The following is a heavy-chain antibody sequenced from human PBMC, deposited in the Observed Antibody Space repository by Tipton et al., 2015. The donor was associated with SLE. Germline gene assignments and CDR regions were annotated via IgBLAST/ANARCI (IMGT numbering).Heavy chain of an antibody. CDR3: ARDWGDIVVVPAAMGAFDI. CDR2: INHSGST. J-gene: IGHJ3*02. D-gene: IGHD2-2*01. Sequence: GLVKPSETLSLTCAVYGGSFSGYYWSWIRQPPGKGLEWIGEINHSGSTNYNPSLKSRVTISVDTSKNQFSLKLSSVTAADTAVYYCARDWGDIVVVPAAMGAFDIWGQGTMVTVSS. V-gene: IGHV4-34*01. CDR1: GGSFSGYY.